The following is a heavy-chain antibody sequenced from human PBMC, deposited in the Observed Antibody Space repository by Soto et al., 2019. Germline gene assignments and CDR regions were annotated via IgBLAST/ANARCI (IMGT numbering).Heavy chain of an antibody. J-gene: IGHJ6*02. CDR2: MLYSGLT. CDR1: GYSFSSSDYY. CDR3: APLSVSLSGPYGIHV. D-gene: IGHD2-15*01. V-gene: IGHV4-39*01. Sequence: SETLSLTCSVSGYSFSSSDYYWAWIRQPPGKGLEWIGSMLYSGLTYYNPSLKSRVTLSVDTSKNQFSVRLNSVTASDTAVYYCAPLSVSLSGPYGIHVWGQGTTVTVSS.